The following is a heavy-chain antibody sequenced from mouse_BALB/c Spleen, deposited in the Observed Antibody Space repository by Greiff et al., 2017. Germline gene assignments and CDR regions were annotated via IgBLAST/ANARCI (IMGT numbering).Heavy chain of an antibody. CDR3: ARSGEVRPYYFDY. D-gene: IGHD2-14*01. V-gene: IGHV5-17*02. CDR1: GFTFSSFG. J-gene: IGHJ2*01. CDR2: ISSGSSTI. Sequence: EVKVVESGGGLVQPGGSRKLSCAASGFTFSSFGMHWVRQAPEKGLEWVAYISSGSSTIYYADTVKGRFTISRDNPKNTLFLQMTSLRSEDTAMYYCARSGEVRPYYFDYWGQGTTLTVSS.